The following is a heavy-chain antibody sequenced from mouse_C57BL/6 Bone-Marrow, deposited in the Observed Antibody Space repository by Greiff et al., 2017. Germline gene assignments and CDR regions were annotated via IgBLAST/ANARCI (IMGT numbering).Heavy chain of an antibody. J-gene: IGHJ3*01. CDR3: ARWLLAY. CDR2: IFPGSGST. Sequence: QVQLQQSGPELVKPGASVKISCKASGYTFTDYYINWVKQRPGKGLEWIGWIFPGSGSTYYNEKFKGKATLTVDKSSSTAYLFLSSLTSEDSAVYFCARWLLAYWGQGTLVTVSA. V-gene: IGHV1-75*01. CDR1: GYTFTDYY.